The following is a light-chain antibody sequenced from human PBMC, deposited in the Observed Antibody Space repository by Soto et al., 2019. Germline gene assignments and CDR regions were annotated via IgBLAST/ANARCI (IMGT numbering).Light chain of an antibody. J-gene: IGLJ2*01. V-gene: IGLV1-40*01. CDR2: GNT. CDR1: SSNIGAGYD. Sequence: QPVLTQPPSVSGAPGQRVTISCTGSSSNIGAGYDVHWYQQLPGRAPKLLIYGNTNRPSGVPDRFSGSKSGTSASLAITGLQDEYEADYYCLSFDSSLSVVFGGGTKLTVL. CDR3: LSFDSSLSVV.